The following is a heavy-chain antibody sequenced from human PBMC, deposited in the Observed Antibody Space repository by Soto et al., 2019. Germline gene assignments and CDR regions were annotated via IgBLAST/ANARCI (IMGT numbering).Heavy chain of an antibody. D-gene: IGHD3-10*01. V-gene: IGHV4-39*01. CDR2: VYRSGTT. Sequence: QLQVQESGPGLVKPSETLSLTCTVSGGSISSSKYYWGWIRQPPGKGLEWIGIVYRSGTTYYNPSLKSRVIISVDTSTNQRSLKLSSVTATDTAVYYCARRIYGSGNDWGQGTLVTVSS. J-gene: IGHJ4*02. CDR1: GGSISSSKYY. CDR3: ARRIYGSGND.